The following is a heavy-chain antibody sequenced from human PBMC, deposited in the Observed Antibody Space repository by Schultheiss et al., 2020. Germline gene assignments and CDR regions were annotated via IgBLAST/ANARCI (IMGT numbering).Heavy chain of an antibody. Sequence: SQTLSLTCTVSGGSISSGSYYWSWIRQPAGKGLEWIGRIYTSGSTNYNPSLKSRVTISVDTSKNQFSLKLSSVTAADTAVYYCARGYSSSWYRGDWFDPWGQGTLVTVSS. D-gene: IGHD6-13*01. CDR2: IYTSGST. CDR1: GGSISSGSYY. CDR3: ARGYSSSWYRGDWFDP. J-gene: IGHJ5*02. V-gene: IGHV4-61*02.